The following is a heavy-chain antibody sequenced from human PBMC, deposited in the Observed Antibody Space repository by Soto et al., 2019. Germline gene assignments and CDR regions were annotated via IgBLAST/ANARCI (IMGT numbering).Heavy chain of an antibody. V-gene: IGHV1-18*01. Sequence: QVQLVQSGAEVKKPGASVKVSCKASGYTFASYAISWMRLAPGQGLEWMGWISAYNGNTNYAHKLQGRVTMTTDTSTSTAYMELRSLRSDDTAMYSCARDPPPPDYWGQGTLVTVSS. CDR2: ISAYNGNT. CDR3: ARDPPPPDY. CDR1: GYTFASYA. J-gene: IGHJ4*02.